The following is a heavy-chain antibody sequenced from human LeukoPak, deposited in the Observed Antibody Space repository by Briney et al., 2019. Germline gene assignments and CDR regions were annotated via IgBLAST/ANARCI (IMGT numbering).Heavy chain of an antibody. CDR3: ARGGGDSGYDPFDC. Sequence: PSETLSLTCTVSGGSISSYYWSWIRQPPGPGLEWIGYIYYSGSTNYNLSLKSRVTISVDTSKNQFSLKLSSVTAADTAVYYCARGGGDSGYDPFDCWGQGTLVTVSS. J-gene: IGHJ4*02. V-gene: IGHV4-59*08. D-gene: IGHD5-12*01. CDR1: GGSISSYY. CDR2: IYYSGST.